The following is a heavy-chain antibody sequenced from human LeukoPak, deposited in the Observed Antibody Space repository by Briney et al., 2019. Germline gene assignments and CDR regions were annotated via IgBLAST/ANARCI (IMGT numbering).Heavy chain of an antibody. CDR2: IYYSGST. CDR3: ARGVAAASTGY. V-gene: IGHV4-61*10. CDR1: GGSISSGSYY. D-gene: IGHD6-13*01. Sequence: SETLFLTCTVSGGSISSGSYYWSWIRQPAGKGLEWIGRIYYSGSTNYNPSLKSRVTISVDTSKNQFSLKLSSVTAADTAVYYCARGVAAASTGYWGQGTLVTVSS. J-gene: IGHJ4*02.